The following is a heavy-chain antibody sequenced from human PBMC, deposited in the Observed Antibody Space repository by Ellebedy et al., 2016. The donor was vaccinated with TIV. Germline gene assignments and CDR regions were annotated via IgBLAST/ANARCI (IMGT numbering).Heavy chain of an antibody. Sequence: SVMVSCKASGVTFSKYAVSWVRQAPGQGLEWRGGIIPIFRTTNYAQKFHGRVTITADEFTTTAYMELSSLRSDDTAVYYCATGSGSVPYYSYGVDVWGQGTTVTVSS. CDR3: ATGSGSVPYYSYGVDV. CDR1: GVTFSKYA. J-gene: IGHJ6*02. V-gene: IGHV1-69*13. CDR2: IIPIFRTT. D-gene: IGHD2-15*01.